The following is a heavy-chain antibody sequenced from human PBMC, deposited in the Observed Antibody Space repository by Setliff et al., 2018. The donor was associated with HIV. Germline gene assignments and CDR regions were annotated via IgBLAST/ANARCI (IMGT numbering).Heavy chain of an antibody. J-gene: IGHJ4*02. CDR3: ARDRTAGNTYDYAY. D-gene: IGHD3-16*01. CDR1: GYTFTNYY. Sequence: ASVKVSCKASGYTFTNYYIHWVRQAPGQGLEWLGMVNPSGGSTAYAQKFQGRVTMTKDTSTNTVYMDLSGLRSDDTAVYYRARDRTAGNTYDYAYWGQGTLVTVSS. V-gene: IGHV1-46*01. CDR2: VNPSGGST.